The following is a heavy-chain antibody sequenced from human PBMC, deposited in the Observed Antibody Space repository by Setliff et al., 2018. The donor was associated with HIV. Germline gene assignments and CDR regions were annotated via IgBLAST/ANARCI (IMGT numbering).Heavy chain of an antibody. CDR1: GYTFNSYG. CDR2: IATYNGNT. Sequence: GPSVKVSCKASGYTFNSYGISWVRQAPGQGPEWVGWIATYNGNTNYAQRLQGRVTLTTDTSTSTAYMELRSLRFDDTAVYFCARGVSQAYTYGSGAYYYFDFWGLGTLVTVSS. V-gene: IGHV1-18*01. J-gene: IGHJ4*02. CDR3: ARGVSQAYTYGSGAYYYFDF. D-gene: IGHD6-19*01.